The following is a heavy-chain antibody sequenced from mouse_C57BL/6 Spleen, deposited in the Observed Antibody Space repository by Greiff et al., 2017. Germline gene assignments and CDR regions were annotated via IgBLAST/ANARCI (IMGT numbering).Heavy chain of an antibody. CDR2: INPYNGGT. CDR1: GYTFTDYY. J-gene: IGHJ2*01. Sequence: EVKLQESGPVLVKPGASVKMSCKASGYTFTDYYMNWVKQSHGKSLEWIGVINPYNGGTSYNQKFKGKATLTVDKSSSTAYMELNSLTSEDSAVYYCARDGSPFDYWGQGTTLTVSS. V-gene: IGHV1-19*01. CDR3: ARDGSPFDY. D-gene: IGHD1-1*01.